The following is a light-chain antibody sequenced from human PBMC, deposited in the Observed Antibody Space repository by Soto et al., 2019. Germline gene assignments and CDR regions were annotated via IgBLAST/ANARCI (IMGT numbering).Light chain of an antibody. Sequence: EIVLTQSPATMSLSPGERATLSCRTSQSVSRNLAWYQQKPGQAPRLLIYDASQRATGIAARFSGSGSGTDFTLTISSLEPEDFATYYCQQANSFPLTFGGGTKVDIK. CDR3: QQANSFPLT. CDR2: DAS. V-gene: IGKV3-11*01. J-gene: IGKJ4*01. CDR1: QSVSRN.